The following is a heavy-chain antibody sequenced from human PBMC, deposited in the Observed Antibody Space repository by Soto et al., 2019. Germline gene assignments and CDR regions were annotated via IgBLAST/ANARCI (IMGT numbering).Heavy chain of an antibody. CDR2: IYYSGST. CDR3: ARRLYYDSSGFEGGGMDV. D-gene: IGHD3-22*01. CDR1: GGSFSGYD. J-gene: IGHJ6*01. V-gene: IGHV4-39*01. Sequence: SETLSLSCAVEGGSFSGYDWGLIRQPQGKGLEWIGSIYYSGSTYYNPSLKSRVTISVDTSKNQFSLKLSSVTAADTAVYYCARRLYYDSSGFEGGGMDVWGQGTTVTVSS.